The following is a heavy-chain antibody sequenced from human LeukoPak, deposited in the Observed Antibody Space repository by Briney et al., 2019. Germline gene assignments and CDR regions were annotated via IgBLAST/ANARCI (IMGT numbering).Heavy chain of an antibody. V-gene: IGHV4-59*01. CDR3: ARGGGLRDDYVWGSYRFDY. CDR1: GGSISSYY. CDR2: IYYSGST. D-gene: IGHD3-16*02. J-gene: IGHJ4*02. Sequence: PSETLSLTCTVSGGSISSYYWSWIRQPPGEGLEWIGYIYYSGSTNYNPSLKSRVTISVDTSKNQFSLKLSSVTAADTAVYYCARGGGLRDDYVWGSYRFDYWGQGTLVTVSS.